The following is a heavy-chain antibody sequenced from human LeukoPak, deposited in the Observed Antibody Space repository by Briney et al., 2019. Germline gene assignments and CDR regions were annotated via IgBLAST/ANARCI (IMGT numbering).Heavy chain of an antibody. Sequence: SETLSLTCTVSGGSLSSYYWSRIRQPPGKGLEWIGYIFYSGSTNYNPSLKSRVTISVDTFKNQLSLRLSSLTAADTAVYYCARHISAASRFDYWGQGSLVTVSS. CDR3: ARHISAASRFDY. CDR2: IFYSGST. D-gene: IGHD6-13*01. J-gene: IGHJ4*02. V-gene: IGHV4-59*08. CDR1: GGSLSSYY.